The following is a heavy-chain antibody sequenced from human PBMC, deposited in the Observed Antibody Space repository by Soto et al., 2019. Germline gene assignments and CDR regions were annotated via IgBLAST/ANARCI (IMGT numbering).Heavy chain of an antibody. CDR2: ISYDGSNK. J-gene: IGHJ6*02. V-gene: IGHV3-30-3*01. CDR3: ARQSSITSFGVVSDYYYYGIDV. CDR1: RFTFSSYA. Sequence: QVQLVESGGGVVQPGRSLRLSCAASRFTFSSYAMHWVRQAPGKGLEWVAVISYDGSNKYYADSVKGRFTISRDNSKNTLYLQMNSLRAEDTAVYYCARQSSITSFGVVSDYYYYGIDVWGQGTTVPFS. D-gene: IGHD3-3*01.